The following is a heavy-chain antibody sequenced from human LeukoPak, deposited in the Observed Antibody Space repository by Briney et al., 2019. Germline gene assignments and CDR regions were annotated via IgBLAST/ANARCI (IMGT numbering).Heavy chain of an antibody. Sequence: SETLSLTCAVYGGSFSGYYWSWIRQPPGRGLEWIWEINHSGSTNYNPSLKSRVTISVDTSKNQFSLKLSSVTAADTAVYYCARVEVAAGFYYYYYMDVWGKGTTVNVSS. CDR3: ARVEVAAGFYYYYYMDV. CDR2: INHSGST. CDR1: GGSFSGYY. V-gene: IGHV4-34*01. D-gene: IGHD6-13*01. J-gene: IGHJ6*03.